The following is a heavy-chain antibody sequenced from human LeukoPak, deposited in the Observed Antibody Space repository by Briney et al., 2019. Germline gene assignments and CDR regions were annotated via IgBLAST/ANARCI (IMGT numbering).Heavy chain of an antibody. D-gene: IGHD3-10*01. J-gene: IGHJ4*02. Sequence: GGSLRLSCAASGFTFSSYWMHWVRQAPGKGLVWVSRINSDGSSTSYADSVKGRFTISRDNAKNTLYLQMNSLRAEDTAVYYCARNAGSGSYQHDYWGQGTLVTVSS. CDR1: GFTFSSYW. V-gene: IGHV3-74*01. CDR3: ARNAGSGSYQHDY. CDR2: INSDGSST.